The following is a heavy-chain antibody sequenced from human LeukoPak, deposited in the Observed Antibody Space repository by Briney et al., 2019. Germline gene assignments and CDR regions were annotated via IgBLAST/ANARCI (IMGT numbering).Heavy chain of an antibody. CDR3: ATGLYYYDSPSGP. D-gene: IGHD3-22*01. J-gene: IGHJ5*02. Sequence: GGSLRLSCVVSGFTFSDYWMTWVRQAPGKGLEWVSYITSGSSTIYYADSVKGRFTISRDNAKNSLYLQMNSLRAEDTAVYYCATGLYYYDSPSGPWGQGTLVTVSS. V-gene: IGHV3-48*01. CDR1: GFTFSDYW. CDR2: ITSGSSTI.